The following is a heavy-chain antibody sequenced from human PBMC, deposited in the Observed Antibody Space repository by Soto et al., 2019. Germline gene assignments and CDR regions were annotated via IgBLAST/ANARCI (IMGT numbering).Heavy chain of an antibody. Sequence: PXETLALTFTVSGASISNYYWSWVRQPPGKGLEWIAYIHYNGNTNYNPSLTSRVTMSLDTSKNQFSLKLLSVTAADTAVYYCASLTCQRSSESCTSCCDFGQWGQGTLVTVSS. CDR2: IHYNGNT. J-gene: IGHJ4*02. V-gene: IGHV4-59*01. CDR3: ASLTCQRSSESCTSCCDFGQ. D-gene: IGHD2-2*01. CDR1: GASISNYY.